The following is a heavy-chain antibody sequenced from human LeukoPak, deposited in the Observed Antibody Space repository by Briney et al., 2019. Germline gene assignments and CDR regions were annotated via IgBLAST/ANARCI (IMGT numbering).Heavy chain of an antibody. J-gene: IGHJ4*02. CDR1: GGSVSTGSYY. Sequence: SETLSLTCTVSGGSVSTGSYYWSWIRQPAGRGLEWVGHIHTSGTMNYNASLKSRVRISVETSKNQFSLRLSSVTAADTAVYFCARGILRDYYDSSGFYHRGGVGYWGQGTLVTVSS. D-gene: IGHD3-22*01. CDR3: ARGILRDYYDSSGFYHRGGVGY. V-gene: IGHV4-61*09. CDR2: IHTSGTM.